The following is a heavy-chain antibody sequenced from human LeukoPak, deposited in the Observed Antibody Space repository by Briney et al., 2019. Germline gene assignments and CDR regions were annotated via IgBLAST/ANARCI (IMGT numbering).Heavy chain of an antibody. CDR2: INQDGSEE. J-gene: IGHJ6*04. CDR1: GFIFRSYW. V-gene: IGHV3-7*01. CDR3: SRAREV. Sequence: QPGGSLRLSCEVSGFIFRSYWMDWVRQAPGRGLEWVANINQDGSEEYFEESVKGRFTISRDNTKNSLYLQMKSLRAEDTAVYYCSRAREVWGKGTTVTVSS.